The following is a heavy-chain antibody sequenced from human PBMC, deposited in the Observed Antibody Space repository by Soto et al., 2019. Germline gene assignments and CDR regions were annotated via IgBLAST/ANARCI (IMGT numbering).Heavy chain of an antibody. Sequence: QVQLMQSGAEVRKPGASVKVSCRASGYTFTDYDINWVRQAPGQGLEWLGWMTPNSGNTGYALKFQGRVTLTRDISRSTAYMELSCLTSEDTAVYYCARNLYNTGDFDHWGQGTLVTVSS. CDR2: MTPNSGNT. J-gene: IGHJ5*02. CDR3: ARNLYNTGDFDH. CDR1: GYTFTDYD. D-gene: IGHD3-16*01. V-gene: IGHV1-8*02.